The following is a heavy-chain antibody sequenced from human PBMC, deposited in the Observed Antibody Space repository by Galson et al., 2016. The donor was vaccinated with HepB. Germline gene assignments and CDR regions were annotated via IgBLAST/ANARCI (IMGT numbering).Heavy chain of an antibody. J-gene: IGHJ6*02. Sequence: SLRLSCAASGFTFSSYGMHWVRQAPGKGLEWVAVIWYDGSNKYYADSVKGRFTISRDNSKNTVYLQMNSRRAEDTAVYYCARVLRNYCSGGSCYNYYGMDVWGQGTTVTVSS. CDR2: IWYDGSNK. D-gene: IGHD2-15*01. CDR3: ARVLRNYCSGGSCYNYYGMDV. CDR1: GFTFSSYG. V-gene: IGHV3-33*01.